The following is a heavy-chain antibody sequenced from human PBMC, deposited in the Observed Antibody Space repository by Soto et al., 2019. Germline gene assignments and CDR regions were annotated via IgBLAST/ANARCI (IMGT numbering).Heavy chain of an antibody. J-gene: IGHJ4*02. CDR1: GFTFDDYA. CDR3: AKDKNSGSGSHFDY. CDR2: ISWNSGSI. V-gene: IGHV3-9*01. D-gene: IGHD3-10*01. Sequence: EVQLVESGGGLVQPGRSLRLSCAASGFTFDDYAMHWVRQAPGKGLEWVTGISWNSGSIGYADSVKGRFPISRDNAKNSLYLQMNSLRAEDTALYYCAKDKNSGSGSHFDYWGQGTLVTVSS.